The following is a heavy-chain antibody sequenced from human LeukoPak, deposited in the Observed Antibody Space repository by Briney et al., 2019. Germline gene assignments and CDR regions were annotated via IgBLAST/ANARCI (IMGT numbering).Heavy chain of an antibody. D-gene: IGHD1-26*01. CDR2: ISWDSDTI. CDR3: ARASGGNYSPAGS. V-gene: IGHV3-9*01. CDR1: GFNFDDYA. Sequence: GGSLRLSCAASGFNFDDYAMHWVRQAPGKGLEWVSGISWDSDTIGYADSVKGRFTISRDNAKSSLYLQMNSLRTDDTTLYYCARASGGNYSPAGSWGQGTLVTVSS. J-gene: IGHJ5*02.